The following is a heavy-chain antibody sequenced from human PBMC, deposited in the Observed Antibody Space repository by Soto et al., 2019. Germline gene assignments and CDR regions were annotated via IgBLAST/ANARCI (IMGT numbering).Heavy chain of an antibody. V-gene: IGHV4-4*07. CDR2: IYTSGDT. J-gene: IGHJ4*02. CDR3: ARHYRETGAGPTPYYFDY. Sequence: SETLSLTCSVSGDSISSYSWSWIRQPAGKGLEWIGRIYTSGDTNYNPSLKSRVTMSVDTSKNQFSLKVSSVTAADTAVYYCARHYRETGAGPTPYYFDYWGQRTPVTVAS. D-gene: IGHD6-19*01. CDR1: GDSISSYS.